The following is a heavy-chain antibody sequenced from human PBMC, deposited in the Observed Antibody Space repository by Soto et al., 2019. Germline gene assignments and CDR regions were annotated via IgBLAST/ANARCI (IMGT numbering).Heavy chain of an antibody. CDR3: ASRGVPHYYYYYGMDV. D-gene: IGHD3-10*01. V-gene: IGHV4-39*01. CDR1: GGSISSSSYY. CDR2: IYYSGST. Sequence: SETLSLTCTVSGGSISSSSYYWGWIRQPPGKGLEWIGSIYYSGSTYYNPSLKSRVTISVDTSKNQFSLKLSSVTAADTAVYYCASRGVPHYYYYYGMDVWGQGTTVTVSS. J-gene: IGHJ6*02.